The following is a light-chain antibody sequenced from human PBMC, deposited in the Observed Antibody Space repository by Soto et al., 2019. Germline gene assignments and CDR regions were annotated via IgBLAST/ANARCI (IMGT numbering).Light chain of an antibody. V-gene: IGLV2-14*01. CDR3: TSSTRSGTGV. CDR2: EVT. J-gene: IGLJ1*01. Sequence: QSVLTQPASVSGSPGQSIAISCTGSSSDVGGYNYVSWYQQHPGKAPQLIIYEVTNRPSGVSNRFSGSKSGNTASLTISGLKAEDEVYYSCTSSTRSGTGVLGTWTKFTV. CDR1: SSDVGGYNY.